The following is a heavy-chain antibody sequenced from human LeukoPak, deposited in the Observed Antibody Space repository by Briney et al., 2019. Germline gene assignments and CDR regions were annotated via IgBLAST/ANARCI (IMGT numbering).Heavy chain of an antibody. D-gene: IGHD2-2*02. CDR2: ISDSGGIT. V-gene: IGHV3-23*01. CDR3: ARGCSSTSCYTLYGMDV. CDR1: FSFSTYA. Sequence: GGSLRLSCAASFSFSTYAMNWVRQAPGKGLEWVSAISDSGGITYYADSVKGRFTISRDNAKNSLYLQMNSLRAEDTAVYYCARGCSSTSCYTLYGMDVWGQGTTVTVSS. J-gene: IGHJ6*02.